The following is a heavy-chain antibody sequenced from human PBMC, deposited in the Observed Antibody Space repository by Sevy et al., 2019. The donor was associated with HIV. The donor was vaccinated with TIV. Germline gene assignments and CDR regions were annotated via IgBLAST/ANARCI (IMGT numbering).Heavy chain of an antibody. CDR3: ARAPVMVVPAARHYYYGMDV. Sequence: ASVKVSCKASGYTFTSYGISWVRQAPGQGLEWMGWISAYNGNTNYAQKLQGRVTMTTDTSTSTAYMVLRSLRSDDTAVYYCARAPVMVVPAARHYYYGMDVWGQGTTVTVSS. V-gene: IGHV1-18*01. CDR1: GYTFTSYG. CDR2: ISAYNGNT. J-gene: IGHJ6*02. D-gene: IGHD2-2*01.